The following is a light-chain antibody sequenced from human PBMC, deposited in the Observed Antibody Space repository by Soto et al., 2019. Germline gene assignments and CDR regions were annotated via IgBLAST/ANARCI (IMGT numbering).Light chain of an antibody. V-gene: IGKV3-15*01. Sequence: EIVMTQSPATLSVSPGERATLSCRASQRVFSNLAWYQQKPGQAPRLLIYGASTRATGIPARFSGSGSGTELTLTISSLQSEDFAFYYCQQYNNWPPWTFGQGTKVEMK. CDR1: QRVFSN. CDR2: GAS. CDR3: QQYNNWPPWT. J-gene: IGKJ1*01.